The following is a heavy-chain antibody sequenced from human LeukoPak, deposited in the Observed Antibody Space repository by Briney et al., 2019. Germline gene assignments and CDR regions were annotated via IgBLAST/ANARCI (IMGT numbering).Heavy chain of an antibody. J-gene: IGHJ5*02. V-gene: IGHV3-48*04. CDR3: ARGTGYCLDP. CDR1: GFTFSSYG. CDR2: ISTSGSTI. Sequence: GGSLRLSCAASGFTFSSYGMHWVRQAPGKGLEWVSYISTSGSTIYYADSVKGRFTISRDNAKNSLFPQMNSLRAEDTAVYYCARGTGYCLDPWGQGTLVTVSS. D-gene: IGHD2-2*03.